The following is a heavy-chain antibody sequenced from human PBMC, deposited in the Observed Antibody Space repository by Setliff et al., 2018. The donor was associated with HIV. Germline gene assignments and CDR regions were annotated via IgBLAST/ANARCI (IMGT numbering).Heavy chain of an antibody. CDR3: ARAGAVMTAHFDF. V-gene: IGHV1-18*01. Sequence: GASVKVSCKASGYSFTTFGITWVRQAPGQGLEWMGWISGYNDNTNYAQKYQGRVTLTTDTSTNTAYMELRHLISDDTAVYYCARAGAVMTAHFDFWGQGTLVTVSS. D-gene: IGHD2-21*02. J-gene: IGHJ4*02. CDR1: GYSFTTFG. CDR2: ISGYNDNT.